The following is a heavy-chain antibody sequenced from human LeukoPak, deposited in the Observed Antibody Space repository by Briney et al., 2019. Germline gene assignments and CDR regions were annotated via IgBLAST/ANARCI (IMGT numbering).Heavy chain of an antibody. D-gene: IGHD3-9*01. CDR1: GFTFSSYW. Sequence: GGSLRLSCAASGFTFSSYWMHWVRQAPRKGLVWVSRINSDGSSTSYADSAKGRFTISRDNAKNTLYLQMNSLRAEDTAVYYCAREYYDILTGHFDYWGQGTLVTVSS. CDR3: AREYYDILTGHFDY. CDR2: INSDGSST. J-gene: IGHJ4*02. V-gene: IGHV3-74*01.